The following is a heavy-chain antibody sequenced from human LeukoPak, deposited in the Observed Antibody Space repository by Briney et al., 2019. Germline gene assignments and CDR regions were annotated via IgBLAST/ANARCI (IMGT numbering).Heavy chain of an antibody. Sequence: SETLSLTCTVSGGSISSYYWSWIRQPPGKGLEWIGYIYYSGSTNYNPSLKSRVTISVDTSKNQFSLKLSSVTAADTAVYYCARVMDDSSGYDFDYWGQGTLVTVSS. CDR2: IYYSGST. V-gene: IGHV4-59*01. CDR3: ARVMDDSSGYDFDY. D-gene: IGHD3-22*01. CDR1: GGSISSYY. J-gene: IGHJ4*02.